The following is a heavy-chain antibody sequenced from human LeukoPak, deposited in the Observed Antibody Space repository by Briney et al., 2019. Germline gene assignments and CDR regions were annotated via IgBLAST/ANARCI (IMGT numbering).Heavy chain of an antibody. CDR3: ARGQYSYDSSGAFDI. Sequence: SETLSLTCAVFGTSFSCSYWSWIRQSPGRVLDWTGEINHGGTTNYNPSLKSRVTMSLDTSKNQFSLKLISVTAADTAVYFCARGQYSYDSSGAFDIWGQGTMVTVSS. D-gene: IGHD3-22*01. CDR2: INHGGTT. V-gene: IGHV4-34*01. CDR1: GTSFSCSY. J-gene: IGHJ3*02.